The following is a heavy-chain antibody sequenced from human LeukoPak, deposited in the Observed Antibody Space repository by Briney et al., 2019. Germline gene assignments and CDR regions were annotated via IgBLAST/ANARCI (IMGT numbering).Heavy chain of an antibody. CDR2: INPNSGGT. CDR1: GYTFTGYY. CDR3: ANTVVPAAQFDY. D-gene: IGHD2-2*01. J-gene: IGHJ4*02. Sequence: ASVKVSCKASGYTFTGYYMHWVRQAPGQGLEWMGWINPNSGGTNYAQKFQGRVTMTRDTSISTAYMELSRLRPDDTAVYYCANTVVPAAQFDYWGQGTLVTVSS. V-gene: IGHV1-2*02.